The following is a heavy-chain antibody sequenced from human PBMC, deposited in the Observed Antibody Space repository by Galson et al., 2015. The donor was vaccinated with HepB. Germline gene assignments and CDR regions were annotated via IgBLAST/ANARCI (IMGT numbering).Heavy chain of an antibody. J-gene: IGHJ6*03. D-gene: IGHD2-2*03. Sequence: SLRLSCAASGFTFSSYGMHWVRQAPGKGLEWVAVISYDGSNKYYADSVKGRFTISRDNSKNTLYLQMNSLRAEDTAVYYCAKDGYCSSTSCRPGTPLLYYYYYYMDVWGKGTTVTVSS. CDR1: GFTFSSYG. CDR3: AKDGYCSSTSCRPGTPLLYYYYYYMDV. V-gene: IGHV3-30*18. CDR2: ISYDGSNK.